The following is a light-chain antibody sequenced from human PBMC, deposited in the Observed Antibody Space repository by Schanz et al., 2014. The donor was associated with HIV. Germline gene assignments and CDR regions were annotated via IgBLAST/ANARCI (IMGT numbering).Light chain of an antibody. CDR1: SSDVGSYNL. J-gene: IGLJ1*01. CDR2: DVT. Sequence: QSALTQPPSASGSPGQSVTISCTGPSSDVGSYNLVSWYQQHPGRAPRLLVYDVTYRPSGVSNRFSGSKSGNTASLTISGLQPEDEADYYCNSYSHSNTYVFGSGTKLTVL. CDR3: NSYSHSNTYV. V-gene: IGLV2-14*02.